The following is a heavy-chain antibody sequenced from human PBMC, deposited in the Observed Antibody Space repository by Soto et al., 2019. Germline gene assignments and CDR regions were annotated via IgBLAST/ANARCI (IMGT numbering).Heavy chain of an antibody. D-gene: IGHD6-19*01. CDR1: GYTFTDYY. CDR3: ARGGYSSGWFLSYFDD. J-gene: IGHJ4*02. CDR2: VDPEDGET. Sequence: ASVKVSCKVSGYTFTDYYMHWVQQAPGKGLEWMGLVDPEDGETIYAEKFQGRVTITADTSTDTAYMELNSLRSEDTAVYYCARGGYSSGWFLSYFDDWGQGTLVTVAS. V-gene: IGHV1-69-2*01.